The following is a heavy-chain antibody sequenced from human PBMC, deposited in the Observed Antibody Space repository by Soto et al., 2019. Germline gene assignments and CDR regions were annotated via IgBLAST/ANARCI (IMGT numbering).Heavy chain of an antibody. Sequence: ASVKVSCQASGGTFSSYAISWVRQAPGQGLEWMGGIIPIFGTANYAQKFQGRVTITADEYTSTAYMELSSLRSEDTAVYYCARAEGIAAAGPYYYYGMDVWDQGTTVTVSS. CDR3: ARAEGIAAAGPYYYYGMDV. CDR2: IIPIFGTA. J-gene: IGHJ6*02. V-gene: IGHV1-69*13. D-gene: IGHD6-13*01. CDR1: GGTFSSYA.